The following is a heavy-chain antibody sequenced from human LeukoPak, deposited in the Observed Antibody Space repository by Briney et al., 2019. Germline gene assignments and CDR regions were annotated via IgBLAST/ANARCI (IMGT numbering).Heavy chain of an antibody. J-gene: IGHJ4*02. V-gene: IGHV3-23*01. Sequence: GGSLRLSCAASGFTFSSYAMSWVRQAPGKGLEWVSAISGSGGSTYYADSVKGRFTISRDNSKNTLYLQMNSLRAEDTAVYYCAKNAGRIAVAGENYFDYWGQGTLVTVSS. CDR3: AKNAGRIAVAGENYFDY. D-gene: IGHD6-19*01. CDR1: GFTFSSYA. CDR2: ISGSGGST.